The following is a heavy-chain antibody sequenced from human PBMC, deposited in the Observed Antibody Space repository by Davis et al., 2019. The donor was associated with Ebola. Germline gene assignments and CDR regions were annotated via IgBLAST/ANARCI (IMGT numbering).Heavy chain of an antibody. J-gene: IGHJ4*02. CDR1: GGTFSSYA. V-gene: IGHV1-69*04. CDR2: IIPILGIA. CDR3: FTDPVVIGTVD. Sequence: SVKVSCKASGGTFSSYAISWVRQAPGQGLEWMGRIIPILGIANYAQKFQGRVTITADKSTSTAYMELSSLRSEDTAMYYCFTDPVVIGTVDWGQGTLVTVSS. D-gene: IGHD1-7*01.